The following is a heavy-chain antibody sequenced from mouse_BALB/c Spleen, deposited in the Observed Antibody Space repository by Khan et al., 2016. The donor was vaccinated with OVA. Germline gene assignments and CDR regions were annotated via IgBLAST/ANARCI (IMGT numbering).Heavy chain of an antibody. CDR3: ARFDDGRVNYYAVDY. D-gene: IGHD1-1*01. J-gene: IGHJ4*01. CDR1: GFSITNYG. CDR2: IWGDGNT. Sequence: QVQLKQSGPGLVAPSQSLSITCTVSGFSITNYGVSWVRQPPGKGLEWLGVIWGDGNTNYHSALISRLSISKDNSKSQVFLKLNSLQTEDTATYDCARFDDGRVNYYAVDYWGQGTPVTVSS. V-gene: IGHV2-3*01.